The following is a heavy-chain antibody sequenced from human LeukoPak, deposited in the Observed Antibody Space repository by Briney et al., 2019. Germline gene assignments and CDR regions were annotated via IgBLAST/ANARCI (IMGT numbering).Heavy chain of an antibody. CDR2: IHTTGST. V-gene: IGHV4-4*07. Sequence: SETLSLTCTVSGGSISSYYWSWIRQPAGKGLEWIGRIHTTGSTNYNLSLMSRVTMSVDTSKNQFSLKLSSMTAADTAVYYCARDSYYYDSSGLLALDYWGQGTLVTVSS. CDR1: GGSISSYY. J-gene: IGHJ4*02. CDR3: ARDSYYYDSSGLLALDY. D-gene: IGHD3-22*01.